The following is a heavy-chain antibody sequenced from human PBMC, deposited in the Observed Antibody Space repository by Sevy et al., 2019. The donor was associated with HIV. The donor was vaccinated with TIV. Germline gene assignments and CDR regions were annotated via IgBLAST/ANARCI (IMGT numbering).Heavy chain of an antibody. CDR1: GFTFSTHW. V-gene: IGHV3-7*03. J-gene: IGHJ4*02. CDR2: IKEDGSEK. Sequence: GGSLRLSCAASGFTFSTHWMSWVRQAPGKGLEWVANIKEDGSEKYYVDSVKGRFTISRDNAKNSLFLQMNSLRAEDTAVYYCATDVYWGQGTLVTVSS. CDR3: ATDVY.